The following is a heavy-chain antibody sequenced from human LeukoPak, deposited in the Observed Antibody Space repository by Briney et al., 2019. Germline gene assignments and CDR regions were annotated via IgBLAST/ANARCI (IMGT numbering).Heavy chain of an antibody. CDR2: IGGSGGST. Sequence: GGSLRLSCAASGFTFSSYAMSWVRQAPGKGLEWVSAIGGSGGSTYYADSVKGRFTISRDNSKNTLYLQMNSLRAEDTAVYYCQWLNSYGMDVWGQGTTVTVSS. CDR1: GFTFSSYA. V-gene: IGHV3-23*01. D-gene: IGHD5-24*01. J-gene: IGHJ6*02. CDR3: QWLNSYGMDV.